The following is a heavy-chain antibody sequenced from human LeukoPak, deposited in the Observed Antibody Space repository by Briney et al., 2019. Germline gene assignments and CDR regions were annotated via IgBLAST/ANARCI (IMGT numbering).Heavy chain of an antibody. V-gene: IGHV4-34*01. J-gene: IGHJ6*03. CDR1: GGSFSGYY. Sequence: SETLSLTCAVYGGSFSGYYWSWIRQPPGKGLEWIGEINHSGSTNYNPSLKSRVTISVDTSKNQLSLKLSSVTAADTAVYYCARGYSSSPYYYYYYMDVWGKGTTVTVSS. D-gene: IGHD6-6*01. CDR3: ARGYSSSPYYYYYYMDV. CDR2: INHSGST.